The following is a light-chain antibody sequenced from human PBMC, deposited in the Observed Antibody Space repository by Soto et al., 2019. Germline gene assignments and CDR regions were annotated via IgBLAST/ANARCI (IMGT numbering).Light chain of an antibody. V-gene: IGKV1-5*03. Sequence: DIQMTQSPSTLSASVGDRVTITCRASQSISSWLAWYQQKPGKAPKLVIYKASSLESGVPSRLSGSGSGTEFTLTISSLQPDDFATYYCQQYDSYPWTFGQGTKVEIK. CDR1: QSISSW. CDR2: KAS. CDR3: QQYDSYPWT. J-gene: IGKJ1*01.